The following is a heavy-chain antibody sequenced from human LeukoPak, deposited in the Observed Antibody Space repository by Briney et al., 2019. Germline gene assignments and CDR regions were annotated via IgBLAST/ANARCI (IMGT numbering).Heavy chain of an antibody. CDR3: AEARYCFDY. V-gene: IGHV3-30*18. CDR2: IACSGSYK. Sequence: PRGSLRLSCSVPVFTFRSYVMHTVRQAPGKGVEWMALIACSGSYKYNADSMNGLFTNSRDNSENTLYLQMSSLRPEETSVYYCAEARYCFDYWGQGTLVTVSS. J-gene: IGHJ4*02. CDR1: VFTFRSYV.